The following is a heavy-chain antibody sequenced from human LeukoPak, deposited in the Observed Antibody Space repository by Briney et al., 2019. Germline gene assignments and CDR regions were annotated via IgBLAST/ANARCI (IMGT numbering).Heavy chain of an antibody. V-gene: IGHV4-39*07. J-gene: IGHJ4*02. CDR2: IYYSGST. Sequence: SETLSLTCTVSGGSISSSSYYWGWIRQPPGKGLEWIGSIYYSGSTYYNPSLKSRVTISVDTSKNQFSLKLSSVTAADTAVHYCARGYSGYDLGWWLGRPYYFDYWGQGTLVTVSS. D-gene: IGHD5-12*01. CDR3: ARGYSGYDLGWWLGRPYYFDY. CDR1: GGSISSSSYY.